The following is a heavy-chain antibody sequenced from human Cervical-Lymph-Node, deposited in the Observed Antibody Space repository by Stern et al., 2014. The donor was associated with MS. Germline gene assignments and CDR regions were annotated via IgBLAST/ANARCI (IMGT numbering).Heavy chain of an antibody. CDR3: ARGRGGNYRYYFDY. CDR2: ISGGGSYI. J-gene: IGHJ4*02. D-gene: IGHD4-23*01. V-gene: IGHV3-21*01. CDR1: GFTFSSYS. Sequence: EVQLVASGGGLVKPGGSLRLSCAASGFTFSSYSMNWVRQAPGKGLEWVASISGGGSYIYYADSLKGRFTISRDNAKNSLYLQMNSLRAEDTAVYYCARGRGGNYRYYFDYWGQGTLVTVSS.